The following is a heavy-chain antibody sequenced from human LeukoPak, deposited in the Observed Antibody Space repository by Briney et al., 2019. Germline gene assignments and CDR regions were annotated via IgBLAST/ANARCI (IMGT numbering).Heavy chain of an antibody. CDR2: IYYSGST. V-gene: IGHV4-59*01. D-gene: IGHD1-14*01. CDR1: GGSISSYY. J-gene: IGHJ4*02. CDR3: ASMQLARYFDY. Sequence: SETLSLTCTVSGGSISSYYWSWIRQPPGKGLEWIGYIYYSGSTNYNPSLKSRVTISVDTSKNQFSLKLSSVTAADTAVYYCASMQLARYFDYWGQGILATVSS.